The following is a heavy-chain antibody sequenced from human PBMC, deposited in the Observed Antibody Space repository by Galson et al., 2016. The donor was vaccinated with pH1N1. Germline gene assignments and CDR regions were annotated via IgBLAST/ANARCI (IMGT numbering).Heavy chain of an antibody. CDR1: GFTFSSYG. CDR2: TWYDGSDK. D-gene: IGHD4-17*01. V-gene: IGHV3-33*01. CDR3: ARADYGDYVWYFDL. J-gene: IGHJ2*01. Sequence: SLRLSCAASGFTFSSYGMHWVRLAPGKGLEWVAVTWYDGSDKYYADSVKGRFTISRDNSKNTLYLQMNSLRAEDTAVYYCARADYGDYVWYFDLWGRGTLVTVSS.